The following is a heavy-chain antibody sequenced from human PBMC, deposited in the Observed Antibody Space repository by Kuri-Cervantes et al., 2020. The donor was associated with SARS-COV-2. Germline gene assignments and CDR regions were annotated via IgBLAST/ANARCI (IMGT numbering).Heavy chain of an antibody. V-gene: IGHV3-33*01. J-gene: IGHJ4*02. CDR1: GFTFSSYG. CDR2: IWYDGSNK. CDR3: ARDKWPIVVVTCYFDY. D-gene: IGHD2-21*02. Sequence: GGSLRLSCAASGFTFSSYGMHWVRQAPGKGLEWVAVIWYDGSNKYYADSVKGRFTISRDNSKNTLYLQMNSLRAEDTAVYYCARDKWPIVVVTCYFDYWGQGTLVTVSS.